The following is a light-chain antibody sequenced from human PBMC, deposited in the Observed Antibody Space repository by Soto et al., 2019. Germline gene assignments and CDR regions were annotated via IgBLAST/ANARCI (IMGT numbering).Light chain of an antibody. Sequence: DIQVTQSPSSLSASVGDRVTITCRASQNISPYLNWYQQKPGKAPKLLIYAASSLQSGVPSRFSGSGSGTDFTLIISSMQPDDIATYYCQETYSTPGFTFGGGTKVDIK. V-gene: IGKV1-39*01. CDR3: QETYSTPGFT. J-gene: IGKJ4*01. CDR1: QNISPY. CDR2: AAS.